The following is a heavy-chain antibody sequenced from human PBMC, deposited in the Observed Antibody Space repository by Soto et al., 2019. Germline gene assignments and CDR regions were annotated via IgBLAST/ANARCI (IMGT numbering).Heavy chain of an antibody. D-gene: IGHD1-26*01. CDR3: ARVRIVGATTDWYFDL. CDR2: IIPIFGTA. Sequence: QVQLVQSGAEVKKPGSSVKVSCKASGGTFSSYAISWVRQAPGQGLEWMGGIIPIFGTANYAQKFQGRVTITXXEXTXXADMELSSLRSEDTAVYYCARVRIVGATTDWYFDLWGRGTLVTVSS. V-gene: IGHV1-69*05. CDR1: GGTFSSYA. J-gene: IGHJ2*01.